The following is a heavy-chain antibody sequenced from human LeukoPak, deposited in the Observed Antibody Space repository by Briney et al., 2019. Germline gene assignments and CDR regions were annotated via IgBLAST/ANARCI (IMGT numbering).Heavy chain of an antibody. Sequence: GGSLRLSCAASGVTVSSNYMSSGPHAPRERLEWGSVIYIGGSTYYADSVKGRFTISRDNSKNTLYLQMNSLRAEDTAVYYCARGRTTVVTQYYYYYYYTDVWGKGTTVTISS. D-gene: IGHD4-23*01. J-gene: IGHJ6*03. CDR3: ARGRTTVVTQYYYYYYYTDV. V-gene: IGHV3-66*01. CDR1: GVTVSSNY. CDR2: IYIGGST.